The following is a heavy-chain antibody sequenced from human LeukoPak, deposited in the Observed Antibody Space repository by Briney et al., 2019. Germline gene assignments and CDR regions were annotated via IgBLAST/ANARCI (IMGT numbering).Heavy chain of an antibody. CDR3: TTDGALSYYDFWSGPDYADY. CDR2: IKSKTDGGTT. J-gene: IGHJ4*02. V-gene: IGHV3-15*01. D-gene: IGHD3-3*01. Sequence: GGSLRLSCAASGFTFSNAWMSWVRQAPGKGREWGGRIKSKTDGGTTDYAAPVKGRFTISRDDSKNTLYLQMNSLKTEDTAVYYCTTDGALSYYDFWSGPDYADYWGQGTLVTVSS. CDR1: GFTFSNAW.